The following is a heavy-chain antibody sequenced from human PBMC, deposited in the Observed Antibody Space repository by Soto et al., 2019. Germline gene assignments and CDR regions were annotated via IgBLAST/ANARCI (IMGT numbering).Heavy chain of an antibody. CDR1: GYSFTRHD. CDR3: ARGSYNDYSHWFDP. D-gene: IGHD4-4*01. J-gene: IGHJ5*02. Sequence: QVQLVQSGAEVRKPGASVRVSCKATGYSFTRHDINWLRQAAVQGLEWMGWMNPNSGNEVYAQKLQGRVTMTSHTSITAAYIEVTSLKSEDTAVYFCARGSYNDYSHWFDPWGQVTLVTVSS. V-gene: IGHV1-8*01. CDR2: MNPNSGNE.